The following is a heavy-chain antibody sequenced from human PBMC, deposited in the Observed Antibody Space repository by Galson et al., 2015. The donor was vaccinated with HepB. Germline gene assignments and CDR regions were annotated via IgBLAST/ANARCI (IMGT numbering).Heavy chain of an antibody. V-gene: IGHV6-1*01. J-gene: IGHJ4*02. D-gene: IGHD3-10*01. CDR1: GDSVSSNHAV. CDR3: AYGSDV. CDR2: TYYRSKWII. Sequence: CAISGDSVSSNHAVWNWIRQSPSRGLEWLGRTYYRSKWIIDYATSVKSRITISPDTSRNQFSLHLSSVTPEDTAVYYCAYGSDVWGLGTQVTVSS.